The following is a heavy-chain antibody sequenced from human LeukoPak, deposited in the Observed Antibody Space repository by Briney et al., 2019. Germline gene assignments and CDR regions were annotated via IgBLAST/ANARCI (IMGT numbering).Heavy chain of an antibody. D-gene: IGHD5-24*01. CDR3: ARGRDGYNRN. J-gene: IGHJ4*02. CDR2: IYYSGST. V-gene: IGHV4-30-4*07. CDR1: GGSISSGGYS. Sequence: PSETLSLTCAVSGGSISSGGYSWSWIRQPPGKGLEWIGYIYYSGSTYYNPSLKSRVTISVDTSKNQFSLKLSSVTAADTAVYYCARGRDGYNRNWGQGTLVTVSS.